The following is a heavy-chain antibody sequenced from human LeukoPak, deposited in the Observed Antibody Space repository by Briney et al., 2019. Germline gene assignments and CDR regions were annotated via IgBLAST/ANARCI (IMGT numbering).Heavy chain of an antibody. J-gene: IGHJ3*02. V-gene: IGHV4-39*02. CDR1: GGSISSDRYY. CDR3: ARRVAARPFNAFDI. CDR2: IYYSGST. D-gene: IGHD6-6*01. Sequence: SETLSLTCTVSGGSISSDRYYWAWIRQPPGKGLERIGTIYYSGSTYYNPSLKSRVTISVDTSKNHFSLRLSSVTAADTAVYYCARRVAARPFNAFDIWGQGTLVTVSS.